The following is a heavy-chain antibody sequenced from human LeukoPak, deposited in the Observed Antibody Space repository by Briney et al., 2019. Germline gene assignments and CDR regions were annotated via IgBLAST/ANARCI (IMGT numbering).Heavy chain of an antibody. J-gene: IGHJ3*02. D-gene: IGHD3-10*01. CDR3: AKDHYVSGRYDAFDI. CDR2: ITTSCGST. CDR1: GFXFSSYA. Sequence: GGSLRLSCAASGFXFSSYAISWVRQAPGEGLEWVSLITTSCGSTYYADSVKGRFTISRDNAKNTLYLQMNSLRAEDTAVYYCAKDHYVSGRYDAFDIWGQGTMVTVS. V-gene: IGHV3-23*01.